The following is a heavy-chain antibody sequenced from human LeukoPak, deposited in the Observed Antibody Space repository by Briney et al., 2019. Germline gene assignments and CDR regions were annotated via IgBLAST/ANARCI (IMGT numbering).Heavy chain of an antibody. D-gene: IGHD3-16*01. CDR3: ARDGGSASRGFDY. Sequence: GVSLRLSCAASGFTFSNYWMNWVRQAPGKGLEWVANIKEDGSEKYYVDSVKGRFTISRDNTKNTLYLQMNSLRAEDTAVYYCARDGGSASRGFDYWGQGTLVTVSS. V-gene: IGHV3-7*01. J-gene: IGHJ4*02. CDR1: GFTFSNYW. CDR2: IKEDGSEK.